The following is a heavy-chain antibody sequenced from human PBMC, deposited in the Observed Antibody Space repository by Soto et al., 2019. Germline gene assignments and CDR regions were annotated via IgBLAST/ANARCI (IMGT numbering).Heavy chain of an antibody. CDR1: GGSISSSNW. CDR3: ARRKGIKQQLVLWFDP. Sequence: PSETLSLTCAVSGGSISSSNWWSWVRQPPGKGLEWIGEIYHSGSTNYNPSLKSRVTISVDKSKNQFSLKLSSVTAADTAVYYCARRKGIKQQLVLWFDPWGQGTLVTVSS. D-gene: IGHD6-13*01. V-gene: IGHV4-4*02. CDR2: IYHSGST. J-gene: IGHJ5*02.